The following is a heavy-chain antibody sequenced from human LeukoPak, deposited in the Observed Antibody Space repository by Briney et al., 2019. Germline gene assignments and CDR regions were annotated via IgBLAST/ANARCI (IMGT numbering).Heavy chain of an antibody. D-gene: IGHD4-23*01. V-gene: IGHV4-59*01. CDR2: IFYTGST. CDR3: ATLTGGDDAFDI. CDR1: GGSISSYY. J-gene: IGHJ3*02. Sequence: SETLSLTCTVSGGSISSYYWSWIRQPPGKGLEWIGYIFYTGSTNYNPSLKSRVTISVLTSKNRFSLKLSSVTAADTAVYYCATLTGGDDAFDIWGQGTMVTVSS.